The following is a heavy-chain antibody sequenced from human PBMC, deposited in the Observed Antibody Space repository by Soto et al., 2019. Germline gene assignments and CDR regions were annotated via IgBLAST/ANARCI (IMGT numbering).Heavy chain of an antibody. CDR1: GFTFSSYG. D-gene: IGHD1-26*01. V-gene: IGHV3-33*01. CDR2: IWYDGSNK. Sequence: GGSLRLSCAASGFTFSSYGMHWVRQAPGKGLEWVAVIWYDGSNKYYADSVKGRFTISRDNSKNTLYLQMNSLRAEDTAVYYCARESGSYGPLIDYWGQGTLVTVSS. J-gene: IGHJ4*02. CDR3: ARESGSYGPLIDY.